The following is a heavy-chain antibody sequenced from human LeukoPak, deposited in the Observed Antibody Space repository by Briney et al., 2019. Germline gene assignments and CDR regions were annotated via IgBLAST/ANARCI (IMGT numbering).Heavy chain of an antibody. V-gene: IGHV3-11*01. Sequence: PGGSLSLSCAASGFTFSDYYMSWIRQAPGKGLEWISYISSSGRTIYYADSVKGRFTISRDNAKNSLYLQMNSLRAEDTAVYYCASQTHDYVWGSYRDWGQGTLVTVSS. D-gene: IGHD3-16*02. J-gene: IGHJ4*02. CDR2: ISSSGRTI. CDR3: ASQTHDYVWGSYRD. CDR1: GFTFSDYY.